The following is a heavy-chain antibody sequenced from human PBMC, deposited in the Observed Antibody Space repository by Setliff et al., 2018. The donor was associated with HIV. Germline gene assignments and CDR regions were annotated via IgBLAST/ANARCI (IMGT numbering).Heavy chain of an antibody. Sequence: GGSLRLSCAASGFTFSDYYMSWIRQAPGKGLEFISYISSRGRTIYYADSVKGRFTISRDNAKNSLYLQMNSLRAEEKAVYYCARLRVVVVPAASWYFDLWGRCTLVTVS. J-gene: IGHJ2*01. V-gene: IGHV3-11*04. CDR2: ISSRGRTI. CDR3: ARLRVVVVPAASWYFDL. D-gene: IGHD2-2*01. CDR1: GFTFSDYY.